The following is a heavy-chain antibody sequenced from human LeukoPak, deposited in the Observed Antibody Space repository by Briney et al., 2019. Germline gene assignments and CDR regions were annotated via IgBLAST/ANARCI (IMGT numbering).Heavy chain of an antibody. Sequence: SDTLSLTCAVSRYSISSGYYWGWIRPPPGKGLECIGVIHHSGNTYYNPSLKSRVTISVDMSSNQFSLKLSSVTAADTALYYCARDKGSGRVFDYWGQGILVTVSS. CDR3: ARDKGSGRVFDY. J-gene: IGHJ4*02. CDR2: IHHSGNT. CDR1: RYSISSGYY. V-gene: IGHV4-38-2*02. D-gene: IGHD6-19*01.